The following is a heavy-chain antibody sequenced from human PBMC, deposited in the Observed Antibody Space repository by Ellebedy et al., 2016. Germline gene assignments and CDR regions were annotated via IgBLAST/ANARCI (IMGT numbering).Heavy chain of an antibody. Sequence: GESLKISXAASGFTFSDYYMSWIRQAPGKGLEWVSYISGSGCYTNYADSVKGRFTISRDNAKNSLYLQMKSLRAEDTAVYYCVRDTEYWGQGTLVAVSS. CDR3: VRDTEY. D-gene: IGHD6-6*01. CDR1: GFTFSDYY. V-gene: IGHV3-11*06. J-gene: IGHJ4*02. CDR2: ISGSGCYT.